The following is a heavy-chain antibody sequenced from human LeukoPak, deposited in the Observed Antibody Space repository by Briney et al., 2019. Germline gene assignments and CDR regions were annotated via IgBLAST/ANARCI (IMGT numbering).Heavy chain of an antibody. CDR1: GFTFSSYA. Sequence: GGSLRLSCAASGFTFSSYAMSWVRQAPGKGLEWVSAISGSGGSTYYADSVKGRFTISRDNSKNTLYLQMNSLRAEGTAVYYCARISLSLRPLIAAAGNIDYWGQGTLVTVSS. J-gene: IGHJ4*02. CDR2: ISGSGGST. D-gene: IGHD6-13*01. V-gene: IGHV3-23*01. CDR3: ARISLSLRPLIAAAGNIDY.